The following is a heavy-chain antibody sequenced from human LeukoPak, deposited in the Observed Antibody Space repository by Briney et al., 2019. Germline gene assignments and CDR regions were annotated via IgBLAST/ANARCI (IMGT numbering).Heavy chain of an antibody. V-gene: IGHV3-33*01. CDR1: GFTFISYG. D-gene: IGHD1-26*01. CDR2: IWYDGSNK. J-gene: IGHJ4*02. CDR3: ARDFHGSYYFDY. Sequence: EAGASLRLYCPASGFTFISYGMRWVRHAPGKGLDWVAVIWYDGSNKYYADSVKGRFTITRDNSQNPLYVQMTGMRAEDRAVYYWARDFHGSYYFDYWGQGTLVTVSS.